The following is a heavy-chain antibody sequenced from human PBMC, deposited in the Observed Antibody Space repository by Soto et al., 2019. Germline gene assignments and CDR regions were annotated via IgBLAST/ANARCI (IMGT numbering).Heavy chain of an antibody. V-gene: IGHV3-33*01. CDR3: AREGSSRLLDAFDI. CDR2: IWYDGSNK. J-gene: IGHJ3*02. Sequence: PGGSLRLSCAASGFTFSSYGMHWVRQAPGKGLEWVAVIWYDGSNKYYADSVKGRFTISRDNSKNTLYLQMNSLRAEDTAVYYCAREGSSRLLDAFDIWGQGTMVTVSS. CDR1: GFTFSSYG. D-gene: IGHD6-13*01.